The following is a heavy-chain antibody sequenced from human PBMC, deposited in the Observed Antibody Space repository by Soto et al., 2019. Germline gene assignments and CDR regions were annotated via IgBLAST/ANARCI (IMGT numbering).Heavy chain of an antibody. CDR1: GDSVSSNSAA. Sequence: SETLSLTCAISGDSVSSNSAAWNWIRQSPSRGLEWLGRTYYRSKWYNDYAVSVKSRITINPDTSKNQFSLQLNSVTPEDTAVYYCARDPGEWLVAGINHHYYYAMDVWGQGTTVTVYS. CDR2: TYYRSKWYN. J-gene: IGHJ6*02. V-gene: IGHV6-1*01. CDR3: ARDPGEWLVAGINHHYYYAMDV. D-gene: IGHD6-19*01.